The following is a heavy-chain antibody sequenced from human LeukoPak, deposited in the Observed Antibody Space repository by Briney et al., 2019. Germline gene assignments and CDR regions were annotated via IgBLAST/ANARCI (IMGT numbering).Heavy chain of an antibody. CDR3: ARELRYFDWLPKRDAFDI. V-gene: IGHV4-4*07. D-gene: IGHD3-9*01. CDR1: GGSMSPYY. J-gene: IGHJ3*02. CDR2: IYTSGNT. Sequence: SETLSLTCTVSGGSMSPYYWSWIRQPAGKGLEWIGRIYTSGNTNYNPSLKSRVTMTRDTSTSTVYMELSSLRSEDTAVYYCARELRYFDWLPKRDAFDIWGQGTMVTVSS.